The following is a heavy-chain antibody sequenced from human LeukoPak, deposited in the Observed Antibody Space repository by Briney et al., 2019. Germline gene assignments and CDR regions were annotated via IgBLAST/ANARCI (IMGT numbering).Heavy chain of an antibody. Sequence: PSETLSLTCTVSGGSISSSSYYWGWIRQPPGKGLEWIGSIYYSGSTYYNPSLKSRVTISVDTSKNQFSLKLSSVTAADTAVYYCARLRDFGVVIMSYFDYWGQGTLVTVSS. CDR1: GGSISSSSYY. J-gene: IGHJ4*02. V-gene: IGHV4-39*01. D-gene: IGHD3-3*01. CDR3: ARLRDFGVVIMSYFDY. CDR2: IYYSGST.